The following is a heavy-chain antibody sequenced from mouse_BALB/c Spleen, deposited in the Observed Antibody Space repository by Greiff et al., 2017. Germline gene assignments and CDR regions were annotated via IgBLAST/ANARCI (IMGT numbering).Heavy chain of an antibody. J-gene: IGHJ3*01. CDR1: GYAFTNYL. CDR3: ARRIYDGYYAWFAY. D-gene: IGHD2-3*01. Sequence: QVQLKQSGAELVRPGTSVKVSCKASGYAFTNYLIEWVKQRPGQGLEWIGVINPGSGGTNYNEKFKGKATLTADKSSSTAYMQLSSLTSDDSAVYFCARRIYDGYYAWFAYWGQGTLVTVSA. CDR2: INPGSGGT. V-gene: IGHV1-54*01.